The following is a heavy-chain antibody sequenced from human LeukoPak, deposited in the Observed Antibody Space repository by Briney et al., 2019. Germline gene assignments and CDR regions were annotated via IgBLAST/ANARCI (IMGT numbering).Heavy chain of an antibody. D-gene: IGHD2-15*01. CDR1: GGTFSSYA. V-gene: IGHV1-69*13. Sequence: SVKVSCKASGGTFSSYAISWVRQAPGQGLEWMGGIIPIFGTANYAQKFQGRVTITADESTSTAYMELSSLRSEDTAVYYCARARPRDIVVVVAAKGYGMDVWGQGTTVTVSS. CDR3: ARARPRDIVVVVAAKGYGMDV. CDR2: IIPIFGTA. J-gene: IGHJ6*02.